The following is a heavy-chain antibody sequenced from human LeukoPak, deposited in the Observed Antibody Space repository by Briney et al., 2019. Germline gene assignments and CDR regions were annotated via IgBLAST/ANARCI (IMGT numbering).Heavy chain of an antibody. Sequence: GGSLRLSCAASGFTFSSYAMSWVRQAPGKGPEWVSAISGSGGSTYYADSVKGRFTISRDNSKNTLYLQMNSLRAEDTAVYYCAKDLREYQLLSGDYWGQGTLVTVSS. J-gene: IGHJ4*02. V-gene: IGHV3-23*01. D-gene: IGHD2-2*01. CDR3: AKDLREYQLLSGDY. CDR1: GFTFSSYA. CDR2: ISGSGGST.